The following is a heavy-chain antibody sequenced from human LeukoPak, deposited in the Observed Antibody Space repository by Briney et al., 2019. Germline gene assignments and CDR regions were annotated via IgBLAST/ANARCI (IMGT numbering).Heavy chain of an antibody. V-gene: IGHV1-18*01. Sequence: SVKVSCKASGYTFTSYGISWVRQAPGQGLEWMGWISGYSGNTSYAPKLRGRVTMTTDTSTSTAYMELRSLRSDDTAVYYCASDIYDSSGYYCFDYWGQGTLVTVSS. CDR1: GYTFTSYG. J-gene: IGHJ4*02. D-gene: IGHD3-22*01. CDR2: ISGYSGNT. CDR3: ASDIYDSSGYYCFDY.